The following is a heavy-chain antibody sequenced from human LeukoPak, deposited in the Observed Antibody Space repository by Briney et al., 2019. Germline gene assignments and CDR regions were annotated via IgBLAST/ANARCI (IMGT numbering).Heavy chain of an antibody. D-gene: IGHD3-10*01. CDR3: ARDRYGSGSYNYFDY. CDR1: GGSISSYY. J-gene: IGHJ4*02. V-gene: IGHV4-4*07. Sequence: SETLSLTCTVSGGSISSYYWSWIRQPAGKGLEWIGHIYTSGSTNYNPSLKSRVAMSVDTSKNQFSLKLSSVTAADTAVYYCARDRYGSGSYNYFDYWGQGTLVTVSS. CDR2: IYTSGST.